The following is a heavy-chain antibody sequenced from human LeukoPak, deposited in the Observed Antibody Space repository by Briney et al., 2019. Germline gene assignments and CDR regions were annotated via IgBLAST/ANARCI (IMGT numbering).Heavy chain of an antibody. Sequence: GASVKVSCKASGYTFTSYDINWVRQATGQGLEWMGWMNPNSGSTGYAQKFQGRVTITRNTSISTAYMELSSLRSEDTAVYYCARISGHDAFDIWGQGTMVTVSS. V-gene: IGHV1-8*03. CDR1: GYTFTSYD. CDR2: MNPNSGST. CDR3: ARISGHDAFDI. J-gene: IGHJ3*02. D-gene: IGHD7-27*01.